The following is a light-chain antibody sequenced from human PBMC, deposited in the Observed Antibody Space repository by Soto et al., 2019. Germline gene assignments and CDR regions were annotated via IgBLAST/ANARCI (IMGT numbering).Light chain of an antibody. CDR3: QTWGTGIHVV. CDR1: SGHSSYA. Sequence: QLVLTQSPSASASLGASVKLTCTLSSGHSSYAIAWHQQQPEKGPRYLMKLDSDGSHTKGDAIPDRFSGSSSGAERYLPISSLQSGDEAAYYCQTWGTGIHVVFGGGTKVTVL. CDR2: LDSDGSH. J-gene: IGLJ2*01. V-gene: IGLV4-69*01.